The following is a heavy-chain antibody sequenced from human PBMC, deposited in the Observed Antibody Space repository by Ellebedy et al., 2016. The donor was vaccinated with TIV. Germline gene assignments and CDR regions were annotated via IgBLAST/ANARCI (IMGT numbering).Heavy chain of an antibody. V-gene: IGHV3-23*01. Sequence: GGSLRLXXAASGFTFSSYAMSWVRQAPGKGLEWVSAISGSGSSRYYADSVKGRFTISRDNAKNSLYLQMNSLRGEDTAVYYCARDGGYCSSTSCDAFDIWGQGTMVTVSS. CDR3: ARDGGYCSSTSCDAFDI. CDR1: GFTFSSYA. D-gene: IGHD2-2*01. CDR2: ISGSGSSR. J-gene: IGHJ3*02.